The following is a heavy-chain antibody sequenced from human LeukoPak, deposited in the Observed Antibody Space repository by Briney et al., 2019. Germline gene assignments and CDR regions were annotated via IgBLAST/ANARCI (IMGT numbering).Heavy chain of an antibody. CDR3: TTDLGDYGDYVRC. V-gene: IGHV3-15*01. CDR2: IKSDGGAT. CDR1: GFIFSEAW. J-gene: IGHJ4*02. Sequence: PGGSLRLSCAASGFIFSEAWMSWVRQAPGKGLEWVGRIKSDGGATDYAAPVQGRFTISRDDSKNTFFLQMNSLKAEDTAVYYCTTDLGDYGDYVRCWGQGTLVTVSS. D-gene: IGHD4-17*01.